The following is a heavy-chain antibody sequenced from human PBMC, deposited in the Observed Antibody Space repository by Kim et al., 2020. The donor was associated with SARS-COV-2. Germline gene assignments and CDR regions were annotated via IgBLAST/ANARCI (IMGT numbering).Heavy chain of an antibody. CDR3: ARTSYSFSPDY. D-gene: IGHD5-18*01. CDR2: T. V-gene: IGHV3-23*01. Sequence: TYYADSVGGRFTISRDNSKNALYLQMNSLRAEDTAIYYCARTSYSFSPDYWGQGTLVTVSS. J-gene: IGHJ4*02.